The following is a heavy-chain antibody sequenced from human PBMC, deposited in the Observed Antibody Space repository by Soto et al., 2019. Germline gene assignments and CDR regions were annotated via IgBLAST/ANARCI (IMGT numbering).Heavy chain of an antibody. CDR1: GGTFSSYA. J-gene: IGHJ5*02. CDR3: ARHRYYYDSSGYYQNWFDP. D-gene: IGHD3-22*01. V-gene: IGHV1-69*01. Sequence: QVQLVQSGAEVKKPGSSVKVSCKASGGTFSSYAISWVGQAPGQGLEWMGGIIPIFGTANYAQKFQGRVTITADESTSTAYMELSSLRSEDTAVYYCARHRYYYDSSGYYQNWFDPWGQGTLVTVSS. CDR2: IIPIFGTA.